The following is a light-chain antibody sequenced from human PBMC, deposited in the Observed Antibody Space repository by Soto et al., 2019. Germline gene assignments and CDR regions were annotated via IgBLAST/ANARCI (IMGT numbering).Light chain of an antibody. Sequence: EIVWTRSPATLSLSLGASAPLWWTASQSVSSNLAWHQKKPGQDPRILMYDASTRATGIPARFSGSGSGTEFNLTISRLQPEDFAVYYCQQSHNWTITFGQGTRLEIK. CDR1: QSVSSN. CDR3: QQSHNWTIT. V-gene: IGKV3-15*01. J-gene: IGKJ5*01. CDR2: DAS.